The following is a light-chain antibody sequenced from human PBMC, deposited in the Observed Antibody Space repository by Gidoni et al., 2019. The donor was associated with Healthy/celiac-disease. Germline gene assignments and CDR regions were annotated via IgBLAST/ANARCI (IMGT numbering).Light chain of an antibody. J-gene: IGLJ1*01. CDR2: DTS. V-gene: IGLV7-46*01. CDR1: TGAVISGHY. CDR3: LLSYSGALYV. Sequence: QAVVTQEPSLTVSPGGTVTLTCGSSTGAVISGHYPYWFQQKPGQAPRTLIYDTSNKHSWTPARFSGSLLGGKAALTLSGAQPEDEAEYYCLLSYSGALYVFGTGTKVTVL.